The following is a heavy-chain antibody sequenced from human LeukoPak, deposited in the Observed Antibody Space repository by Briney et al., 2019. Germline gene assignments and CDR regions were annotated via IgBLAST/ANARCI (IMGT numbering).Heavy chain of an antibody. V-gene: IGHV4-59*08. CDR3: ARGRVDCSGGSCYLNGMDV. D-gene: IGHD2-15*01. Sequence: SETLSLTCTVSGGSFGTYYWSWIRQPPGKGLEWIGDIYYSGSTNYNPSLKSRVTISVDTSKNQFSLKLSSMTAADTAVYYCARGRVDCSGGSCYLNGMDVWGQGTTVTVSS. CDR1: GGSFGTYY. CDR2: IYYSGST. J-gene: IGHJ6*02.